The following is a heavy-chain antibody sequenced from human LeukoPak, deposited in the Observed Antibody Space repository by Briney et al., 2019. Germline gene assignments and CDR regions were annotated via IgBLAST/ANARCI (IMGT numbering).Heavy chain of an antibody. V-gene: IGHV4-34*01. D-gene: IGHD3-3*02. CDR3: ARRSFLEWLLAPLGQLDY. CDR2: INHSGST. CDR1: GGSFSGYY. Sequence: NPSETLSLTCAVYGGSFSGYYWSWIRQPPGKGLEWIGEINHSGSTNYNPSLKSRVTISVDTSKNQFSLKLSSVTAADTAVYYCARRSFLEWLLAPLGQLDYWGQGTLVTVSS. J-gene: IGHJ4*02.